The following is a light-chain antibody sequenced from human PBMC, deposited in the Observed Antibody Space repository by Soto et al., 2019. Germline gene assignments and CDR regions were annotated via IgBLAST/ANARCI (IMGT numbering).Light chain of an antibody. CDR2: DAS. V-gene: IGKV3D-11*01. Sequence: EIVLTQSPATLSLSPGERATLSCRASQGVSSYLAWYQQKPGQAPRLLIYDASNRATGIPARFSGSGPGTDFTLTISSLEPEDFAVYYCPQRSNWPFTFGQGTRLEIK. J-gene: IGKJ5*01. CDR1: QGVSSY. CDR3: PQRSNWPFT.